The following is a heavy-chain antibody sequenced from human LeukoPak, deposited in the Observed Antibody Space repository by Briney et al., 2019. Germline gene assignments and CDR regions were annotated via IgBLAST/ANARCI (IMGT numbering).Heavy chain of an antibody. CDR3: AEARSYYDMYYFDY. CDR1: GFTFSSYA. Sequence: GGSLRLSCAASGFTFSSYAMSWVRQAPGKGLEWVSAISGSGGSTYYADSVKGRFTISRDNSKNTLYLQMNSLRAEDTAVYYCAEARSYYDMYYFDYWGQGTLVTVSS. J-gene: IGHJ4*02. V-gene: IGHV3-23*01. D-gene: IGHD1-26*01. CDR2: ISGSGGST.